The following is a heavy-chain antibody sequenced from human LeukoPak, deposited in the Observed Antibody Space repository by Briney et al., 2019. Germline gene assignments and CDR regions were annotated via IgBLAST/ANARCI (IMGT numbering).Heavy chain of an antibody. V-gene: IGHV1-18*01. D-gene: IGHD1-26*01. CDR3: ARGEGSYISGSSVY. J-gene: IGHJ4*02. CDR1: GYTFNNYG. CDR2: ISPYNGNI. Sequence: ASVKVSCKASGYTFNNYGITWVRQAPGQGLEWMGWISPYNGNINYAQKLQGRVTMTTDTSTSTAYMELRSLRSDDTAVYYCARGEGSYISGSSVYWGQGTLVTVSS.